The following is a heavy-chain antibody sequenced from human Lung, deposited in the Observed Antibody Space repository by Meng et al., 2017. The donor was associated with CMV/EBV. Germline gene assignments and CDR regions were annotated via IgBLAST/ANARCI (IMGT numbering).Heavy chain of an antibody. CDR2: IYYSGST. J-gene: IGHJ4*02. V-gene: IGHV4-30-4*08. CDR3: ASLRVAKTYYYDSSGYIDY. D-gene: IGHD3-22*01. Sequence: SETLSLXCTVSGGSISSGDYYWSWIRQPPGKGLEWIGYIYYSGSTYYNPSLKSRVTISVDTSKNQFSLKLSSVTAADTAVDYCASLRVAKTYYYDSSGYIDYWXQGTXVTGAS. CDR1: GGSISSGDYY.